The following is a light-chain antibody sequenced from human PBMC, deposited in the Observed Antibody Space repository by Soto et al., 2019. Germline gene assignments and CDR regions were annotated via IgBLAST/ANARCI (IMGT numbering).Light chain of an antibody. CDR1: SNDVGGYNY. CDR2: EVS. CDR3: SSHSATSPYV. J-gene: IGLJ1*01. V-gene: IGLV2-14*01. Sequence: QPALTQPASVSGSPGQSITISCTGTSNDVGGYNYVSWYQQQPGKAPKLIIYEVSHRPSGISNRFSGSKSGNTASLTISGLHVEDEADYYCSSHSATSPYVFGTGTKVTVL.